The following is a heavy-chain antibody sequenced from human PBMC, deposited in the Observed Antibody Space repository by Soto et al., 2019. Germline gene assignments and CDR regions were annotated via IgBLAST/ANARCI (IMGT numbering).Heavy chain of an antibody. J-gene: IGHJ4*02. Sequence: GASVKVSCKASGYTFTCYHISWVRQAPGQGLEWMGWISAYNTNANYAQKFQGRVTMTTDTLTSTAYMELRSLRSDDTAVYYCARDTPPTDYWGQGTLVTVSS. CDR1: GYTFTCYH. CDR3: ARDTPPTDY. V-gene: IGHV1-18*01. CDR2: ISAYNTNA.